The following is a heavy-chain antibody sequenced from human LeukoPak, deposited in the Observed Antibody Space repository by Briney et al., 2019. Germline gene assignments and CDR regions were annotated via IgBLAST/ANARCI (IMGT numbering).Heavy chain of an antibody. Sequence: SETLSLTCAVYGGSFSGYYWSWIRQPPGKGLEWIGEINHSGSTNYNPSLKSRVTISVDTSKNQFSLKLSSVTAADTAVYYCARHAWGYYYYYYYMDVWGKGTTVTISS. V-gene: IGHV4-34*01. CDR2: INHSGST. CDR3: ARHAWGYYYYYYYMDV. D-gene: IGHD1-26*01. CDR1: GGSFSGYY. J-gene: IGHJ6*03.